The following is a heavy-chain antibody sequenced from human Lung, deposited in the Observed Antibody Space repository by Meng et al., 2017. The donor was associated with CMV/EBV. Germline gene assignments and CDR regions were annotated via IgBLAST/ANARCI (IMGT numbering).Heavy chain of an antibody. CDR3: ARGKQDAWELLAY. CDR1: GVSIIINIR. V-gene: IGHV4-4*02. Sequence: QVQASAPGMVKPSGTLSLPCGFLGVSIIINIRWTWVRQPPGKGLEWIGDIDDSGSTNYNPSLNSRISISLDKSKNHFSLKVNSVTAADTAVYYCARGKQDAWELLAYWGQGALVTVSS. D-gene: IGHD1-26*01. J-gene: IGHJ4*02. CDR2: IDDSGST.